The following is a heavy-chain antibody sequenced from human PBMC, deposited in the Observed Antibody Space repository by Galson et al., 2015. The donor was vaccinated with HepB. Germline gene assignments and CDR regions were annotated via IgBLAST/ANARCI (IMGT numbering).Heavy chain of an antibody. V-gene: IGHV3-48*04. CDR2: ISSSSSTI. J-gene: IGHJ4*02. CDR3: ARDGATQWFGPPLDY. CDR1: GFTFSSYS. D-gene: IGHD3-10*01. Sequence: SLRLSCAASGFTFSSYSMNWVRQAPGKGLEWVSYISSSSSTIYYADSVKGRFTISRDNAKNSLYLQMNSLRAEDTAVYYCARDGATQWFGPPLDYWGQGTLVTVSS.